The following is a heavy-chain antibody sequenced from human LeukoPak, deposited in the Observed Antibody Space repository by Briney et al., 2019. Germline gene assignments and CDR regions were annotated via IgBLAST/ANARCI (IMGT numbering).Heavy chain of an antibody. CDR2: ISGGGGTT. CDR3: AINLRATVTPDF. CDR1: GFTFSSYT. D-gene: IGHD4-17*01. Sequence: GGSLRLSCAASGFTFSSYTMSWVRQAPGKGLEWVSCISGGGGTTCYADSVRGRFTTSRDNSKNTVYLQINSLRAEDTAIYYCAINLRATVTPDFWGQGTLVTVSS. J-gene: IGHJ4*02. V-gene: IGHV3-23*01.